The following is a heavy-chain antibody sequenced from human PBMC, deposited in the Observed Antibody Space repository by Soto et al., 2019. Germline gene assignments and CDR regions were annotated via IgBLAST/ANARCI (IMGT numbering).Heavy chain of an antibody. CDR2: IIPIFGTA. CDR1: GGTFSSYA. D-gene: IGHD4-17*01. Sequence: SVKVSCKASGGTFSSYAISWVRQAPGQGLEWMGGIIPIFGTANYAQKFQGRVTITADESTSTAYMELSSLRSEDTAVYYCARGIKYGAYSRWFDPWGQGTLVTVSS. J-gene: IGHJ5*02. CDR3: ARGIKYGAYSRWFDP. V-gene: IGHV1-69*13.